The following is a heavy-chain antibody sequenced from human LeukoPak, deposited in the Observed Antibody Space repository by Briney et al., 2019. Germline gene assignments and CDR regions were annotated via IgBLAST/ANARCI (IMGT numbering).Heavy chain of an antibody. CDR2: IKQDGSEK. D-gene: IGHD2-21*01. J-gene: IGHJ4*02. CDR1: GFTFSSNW. Sequence: GGSLRLSCAASGFTFSSNWMTWVRQAPGKGLEWVANIKQDGSEKYYVDSVKGRFTISRDNAKNSVYLQMNSLRVEDTAVYYCARLWQIDYWGQETLVTVSS. V-gene: IGHV3-7*01. CDR3: ARLWQIDY.